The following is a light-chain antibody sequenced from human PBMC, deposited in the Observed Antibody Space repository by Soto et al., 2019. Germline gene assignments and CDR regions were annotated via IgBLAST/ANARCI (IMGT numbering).Light chain of an antibody. Sequence: DIQLTQSPSFLSASVGDRVTITCRASRGISSYLAWFQQIPGKPPKLVIYAASTLQPGVPSRFSGGGSGTEFTLTISSLQPDDFATYYCQQLDSYPYTFGQGTKLEIK. V-gene: IGKV1-9*01. CDR1: RGISSY. CDR2: AAS. J-gene: IGKJ2*01. CDR3: QQLDSYPYT.